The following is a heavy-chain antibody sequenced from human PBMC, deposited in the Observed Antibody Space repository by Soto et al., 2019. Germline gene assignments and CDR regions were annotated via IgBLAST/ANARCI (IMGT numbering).Heavy chain of an antibody. CDR1: GGTFSTYT. CDR3: ARRGDQIYRNAFDI. CDR2: IIPIFNTA. D-gene: IGHD2-2*02. Sequence: QVQLVQSGAEVKKPGSSVKVSCRASGGTFSTYTFTWVRQAPGQGLEWMGGIIPIFNTATYAQKFQGRVTITADESTSTAYMELSSLKSEDTAVYYCARRGDQIYRNAFDIWGQGTMVTVSS. J-gene: IGHJ3*02. V-gene: IGHV1-69*01.